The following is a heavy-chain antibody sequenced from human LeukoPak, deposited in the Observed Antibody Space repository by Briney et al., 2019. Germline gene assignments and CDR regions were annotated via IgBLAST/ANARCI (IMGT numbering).Heavy chain of an antibody. J-gene: IGHJ4*02. V-gene: IGHV4-59*08. CDR1: GGSISGYY. CDR2: IYYSGST. D-gene: IGHD3-10*01. Sequence: KPSETLSLTCTVSGGSISGYYWNWIRQPPGKGLGWIGYIYYSGSTNYNPSLKSRVTISLDTSKNQFSLKLSSVTAADTAVYYCARQTGYGLVSFDFWGQGTLVTVSS. CDR3: ARQTGYGLVSFDF.